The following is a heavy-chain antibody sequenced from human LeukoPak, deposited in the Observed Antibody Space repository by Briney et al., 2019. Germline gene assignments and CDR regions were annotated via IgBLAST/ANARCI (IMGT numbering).Heavy chain of an antibody. CDR1: GFTFSSYA. D-gene: IGHD6-6*01. V-gene: IGHV3-23*01. CDR2: ISGSGGST. J-gene: IGHJ6*02. Sequence: SGGSLRLSCAASGFTFSSYAMSWVRQAPGKGLERVSAISGSGGSTYYADSVKGRFTISRDNSKNTLYLQMNSLRAEDTAVYYCAKEYSSSSYYYYGMDVWGQGTTVTVSS. CDR3: AKEYSSSSYYYYGMDV.